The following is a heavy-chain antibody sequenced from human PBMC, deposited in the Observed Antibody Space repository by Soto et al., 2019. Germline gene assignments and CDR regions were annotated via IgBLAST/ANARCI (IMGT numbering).Heavy chain of an antibody. J-gene: IGHJ4*02. CDR1: GGSISSGGFY. Sequence: TLSLTCTVSGGSISSGGFYWSWIRQHPGKGLDWIGYIFNSGSTHYNPSLKSRVTMSVDTSKNQFSLRLNSVTAADTAVYYCARTGTTSAGHFGYWGQGTLVTVSS. CDR3: ARTGTTSAGHFGY. V-gene: IGHV4-31*03. D-gene: IGHD1-7*01. CDR2: IFNSGST.